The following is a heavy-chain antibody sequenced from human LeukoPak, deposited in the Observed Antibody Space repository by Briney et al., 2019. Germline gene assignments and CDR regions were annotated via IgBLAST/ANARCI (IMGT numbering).Heavy chain of an antibody. CDR1: GYTFTSYY. CDR2: INPSGGST. Sequence: ASVKVSCKASGYTFTSYYKHWVRQAPGQGLEWMGIINPSGGSTSYAQKFQGRVTMTRDTSTSTVYMELRSLRSEDTAVYYCARDRLRTSAAAGTCFDYWGQGTLVTVSS. D-gene: IGHD6-13*01. CDR3: ARDRLRTSAAAGTCFDY. V-gene: IGHV1-46*01. J-gene: IGHJ4*02.